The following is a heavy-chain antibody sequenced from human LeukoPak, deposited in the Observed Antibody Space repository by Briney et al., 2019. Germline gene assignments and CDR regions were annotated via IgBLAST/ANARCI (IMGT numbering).Heavy chain of an antibody. D-gene: IGHD5/OR15-5a*01. CDR1: GYTFTSYG. V-gene: IGHV1-18*04. CDR3: GRDLVFTMVRSVRNWFDS. J-gene: IGHJ5*01. CDR2: ISAYNGNT. Sequence: ASVKVSCKASGYTFTSYGISWVRQAPGQGLEWMGWISAYNGNTNYAQNLQSRVTMTTDTSTSTAYMELRSLRSDDTAVYYCGRDLVFTMVRSVRNWFDSWGQGTLVTVSS.